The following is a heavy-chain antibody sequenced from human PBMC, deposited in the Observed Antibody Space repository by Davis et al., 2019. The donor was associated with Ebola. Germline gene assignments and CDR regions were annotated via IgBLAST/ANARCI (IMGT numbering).Heavy chain of an antibody. CDR2: INPSGGGT. J-gene: IGHJ4*02. D-gene: IGHD6-19*01. V-gene: IGHV1-46*01. CDR1: GYTFTNYY. CDR3: ARDHSNGWFAAFDY. Sequence: ASVKVSCKTSGYTFTNYYIHWVRQAPGQGPEWMGIINPSGGGTTYAQKFQGRVANGGSTRYAQKFQGRITMTSDKSTSTVYMELSNLRSDETAFYSCARDHSNGWFAAFDYWGQGTLVTVAS.